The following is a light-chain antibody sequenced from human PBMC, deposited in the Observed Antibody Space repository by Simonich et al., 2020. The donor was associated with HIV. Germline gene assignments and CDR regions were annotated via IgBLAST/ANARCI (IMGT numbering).Light chain of an antibody. CDR2: DVS. CDR1: SSDIGGYNS. CDR3: SSYTSSSTWV. Sequence: QSALTQPASVSGSPGQSITISCTGTSSDIGGYNSVSWYQQHPGKAPKRMIYDVSKRHSGVSNRFSGSKSGNTASLTISGLQAEDEADYYCSSYTSSSTWVFGGGTKLTVL. J-gene: IGLJ2*01. V-gene: IGLV2-14*01.